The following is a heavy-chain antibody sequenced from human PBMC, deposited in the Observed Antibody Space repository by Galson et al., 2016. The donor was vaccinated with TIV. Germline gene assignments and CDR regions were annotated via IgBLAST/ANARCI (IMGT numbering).Heavy chain of an antibody. CDR3: AKDRNTAFDTYSYYYGMDV. V-gene: IGHV1-69*13. J-gene: IGHJ6*02. CDR1: GGTFSSFV. Sequence: SVKVSCKAPGGTFSSFVSNWVRQAPGQGLEWMGGITPPFGTTNYAQKFQGRVTITADESTSTVYMELSSLRSEDTAVYYCAKDRNTAFDTYSYYYGMDVWGQGTTVTVSS. CDR2: ITPPFGTT. D-gene: IGHD5-18*01.